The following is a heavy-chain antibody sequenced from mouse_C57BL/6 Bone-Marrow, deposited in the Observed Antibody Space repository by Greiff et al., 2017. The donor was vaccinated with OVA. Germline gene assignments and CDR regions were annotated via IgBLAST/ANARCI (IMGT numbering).Heavy chain of an antibody. CDR3: AKRGYYGSSYYFDY. CDR2: IWRGGST. Sequence: VKLQQSGPGLVQPSQSLSITCTVSGFSLTSYGVHWVRQSPGKGLEWLGVIWRGGSTDYNAAFMSRLSITKDNSKSQVFFKMNSLQADDTAIYYCAKRGYYGSSYYFDYWGQGTTLTVSS. CDR1: GFSLTSYG. D-gene: IGHD1-1*01. J-gene: IGHJ2*01. V-gene: IGHV2-5*01.